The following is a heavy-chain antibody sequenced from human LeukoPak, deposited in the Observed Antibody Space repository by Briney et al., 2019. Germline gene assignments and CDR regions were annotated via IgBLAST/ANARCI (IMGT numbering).Heavy chain of an antibody. V-gene: IGHV3-30*19. D-gene: IGHD3-22*01. Sequence: GRSLRLSCAASGFTFSSYGMHWVRQAPGKGLEWVAVISYDGSNKYYADSVKGRFTISRDNSKNTLYLQMNSLRAEDTAVYYCARTSPTYDSSGYYHYWGQGTLVTVSS. CDR2: ISYDGSNK. J-gene: IGHJ4*02. CDR1: GFTFSSYG. CDR3: ARTSPTYDSSGYYHY.